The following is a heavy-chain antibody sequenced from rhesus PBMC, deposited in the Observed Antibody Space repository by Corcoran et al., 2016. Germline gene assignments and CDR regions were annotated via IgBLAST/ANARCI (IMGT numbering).Heavy chain of an antibody. CDR1: GFSFSDYY. CDR3: AREEARIVGATTGFDY. D-gene: IGHD1-44*02. V-gene: IGHV3S18*01. J-gene: IGHJ4*01. Sequence: EVQLVESGGGLAKPGGSLRLSCAASGFSFSDYYMYWVRQAPGKGLEWVSGSSYTGGSTYYADSVEGRFTISRENAKNTLYLQMDSLRAEDTAVYYCAREEARIVGATTGFDYWGQGVLVTVSS. CDR2: SSYTGGST.